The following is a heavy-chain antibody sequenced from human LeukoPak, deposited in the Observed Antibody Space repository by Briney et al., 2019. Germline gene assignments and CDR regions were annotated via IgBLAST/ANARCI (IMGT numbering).Heavy chain of an antibody. CDR1: GFTFSSYA. Sequence: PGGSLRLSCAASGFTFSSYAMHWVRQAPGKGLEWVAVISYDGSNKYYADSVKGRFTISRDNSKNTLYLQMNSLRAEDTAVYYCAREAAAGFAFDIWGQGTMVTVSS. J-gene: IGHJ3*02. D-gene: IGHD6-13*01. V-gene: IGHV3-30*04. CDR3: AREAAAGFAFDI. CDR2: ISYDGSNK.